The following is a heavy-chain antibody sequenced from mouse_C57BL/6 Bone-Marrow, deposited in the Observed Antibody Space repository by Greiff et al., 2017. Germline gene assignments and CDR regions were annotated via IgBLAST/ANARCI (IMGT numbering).Heavy chain of an antibody. CDR2: INPSNGGT. V-gene: IGHV1-53*01. D-gene: IGHD2-5*01. CDR1: GYTFTSYW. Sequence: QVHVKQPGTELVKPGASVKLSCKASGYTFTSYWMHWVKQRPGQGLEWIGNINPSNGGTNYNEKFKSKATLTVDKSSSTAYMQLSSLTSEDSAVYYCAREGDYSNPCYAMDYWGQGTSVTVSS. J-gene: IGHJ4*01. CDR3: AREGDYSNPCYAMDY.